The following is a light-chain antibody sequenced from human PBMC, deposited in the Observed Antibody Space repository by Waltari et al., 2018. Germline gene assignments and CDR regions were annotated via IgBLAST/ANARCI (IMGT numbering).Light chain of an antibody. CDR1: QDISNA. CDR2: ATS. V-gene: IGKV1-NL1*01. Sequence: IQMTQSPSSLSASVGDRVTITSRASQDISNAVALYQQKVGRAPELLIYATSNLERGFKARSSGRAAGMKCRLTILCLPSDDSAIYFCQQYFSVPITFGGGSKVEI. CDR3: QQYFSVPIT. J-gene: IGKJ4*01.